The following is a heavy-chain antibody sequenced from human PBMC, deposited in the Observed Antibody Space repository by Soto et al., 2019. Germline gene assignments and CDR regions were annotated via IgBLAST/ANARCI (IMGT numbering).Heavy chain of an antibody. D-gene: IGHD2-2*01. CDR2: ISAYNGNT. CDR3: ARVGLGYCSSTSCLSMDV. Sequence: QVQLVQSGAEVKKPGASVKVSCKASGYTFTSYGISWVRQAPGQGLEWMGWISAYNGNTNYAQKLQGRVTMTPATSTSTAYMELRSLRSDDTAVYYCARVGLGYCSSTSCLSMDVWGQGTTVTVSS. CDR1: GYTFTSYG. V-gene: IGHV1-18*04. J-gene: IGHJ6*02.